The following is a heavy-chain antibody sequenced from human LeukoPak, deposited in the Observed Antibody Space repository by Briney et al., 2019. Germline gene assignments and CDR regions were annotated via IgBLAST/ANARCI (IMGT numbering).Heavy chain of an antibody. CDR2: ISISGGST. CDR1: EFTFSSYG. Sequence: QPGGTLRLSCAASEFTFSSYGMSWVRQVPGKGLEWVSSISISGGSTSYADSVKGRFTISRDNSRNTLYLQMNSLRAEDTAMYYCANYGSCSSTSCQRVFDYWGQGTLVTVSS. D-gene: IGHD2-2*03. J-gene: IGHJ4*02. CDR3: ANYGSCSSTSCQRVFDY. V-gene: IGHV3-23*01.